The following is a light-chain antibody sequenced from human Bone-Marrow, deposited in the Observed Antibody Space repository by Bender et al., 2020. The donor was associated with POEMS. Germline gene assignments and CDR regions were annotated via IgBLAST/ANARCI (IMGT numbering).Light chain of an antibody. Sequence: SYDLTQPPSLSVSPGQTAIITCSADWLGDRDISWYQQRAGQPPVLVIYENTNRPSGISERFSGSNSGNTATLTISGTQAMDEADYYCTSYTSSNTYVFGTGTKVTVL. CDR2: ENT. CDR1: WLGDRD. V-gene: IGLV3-1*01. CDR3: TSYTSSNTYV. J-gene: IGLJ1*01.